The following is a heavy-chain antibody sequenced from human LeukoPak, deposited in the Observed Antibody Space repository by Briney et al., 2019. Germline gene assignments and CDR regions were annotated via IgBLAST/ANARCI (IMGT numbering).Heavy chain of an antibody. CDR3: AREETRATVTTATWFGP. D-gene: IGHD4-17*01. V-gene: IGHV1-18*01. CDR1: GYTFTSYG. CDR2: ISAYNGNT. J-gene: IGHJ5*02. Sequence: GASVKVSCKASGYTFTSYGISWVRQAPGQGIEWMGWISAYNGNTNYAQKLQGRVTMTTDTSTSTAYMELRSLRSDDTAVYYCAREETRATVTTATWFGPWGLGTLVTVSS.